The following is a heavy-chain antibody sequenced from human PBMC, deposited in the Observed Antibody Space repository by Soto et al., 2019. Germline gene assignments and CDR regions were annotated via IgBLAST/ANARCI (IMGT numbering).Heavy chain of an antibody. CDR3: ATWHLQEHAYDI. CDR2: ISSSSSYI. V-gene: IGHV3-21*04. D-gene: IGHD1-1*01. J-gene: IGHJ3*02. CDR1: GFTFSSYS. Sequence: PGGSLRLSCAASGFTFSSYSMNWVRQAPGKGLEWVSSISSSSSYIYYADSVKGRFTTSSDSSRTTVYLQMNSLRPDDTAVYSCATWHLQEHAYDIWGQGTMVTVSS.